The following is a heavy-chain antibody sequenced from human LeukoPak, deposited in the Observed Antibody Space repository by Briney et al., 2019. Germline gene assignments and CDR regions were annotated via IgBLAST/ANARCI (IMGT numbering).Heavy chain of an antibody. V-gene: IGHV3-66*01. CDR1: GFTVSSNY. D-gene: IGHD3-22*01. CDR2: IYSGGST. CDR3: ARDGYDSSGYYYYYFDY. J-gene: IGHJ4*02. Sequence: GGSLRLSCAASGFTVSSNYMSWVRQAPGKGLEWVSVIYSGGSTYYADSVKGRFTISRDNSKNTLYLQMNSLRAEDTAVYYCARDGYDSSGYYYYYFDYWGQGTLVTVSS.